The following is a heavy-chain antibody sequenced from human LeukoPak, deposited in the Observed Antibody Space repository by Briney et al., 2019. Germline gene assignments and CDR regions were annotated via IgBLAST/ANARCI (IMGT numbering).Heavy chain of an antibody. Sequence: SETLSLTYTVSGGSISSSSYYWGWIRQPPGKGLEWIGSVFYSGSTYYNASLKSRVTISVDTSKNQISLKVSSVTAADTAVYYCATQLAYCGGDCSDYWGQGTLVTVSS. CDR2: VFYSGST. CDR1: GGSISSSSYY. D-gene: IGHD2-21*02. J-gene: IGHJ4*02. CDR3: ATQLAYCGGDCSDY. V-gene: IGHV4-39*01.